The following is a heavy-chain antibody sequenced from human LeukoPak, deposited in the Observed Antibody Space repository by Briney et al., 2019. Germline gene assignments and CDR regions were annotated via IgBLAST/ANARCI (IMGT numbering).Heavy chain of an antibody. CDR1: GGSISSYY. V-gene: IGHV4-59*01. CDR2: NYYSGRT. CDR3: ARGSSSGGEFDY. J-gene: IGHJ4*02. D-gene: IGHD6-19*01. Sequence: PSETLSLTCTVSGGSISSYYWSWIRQPPGKGLEWIGYNYYSGRTNYNPSLKSRVTISVDTSKNQFSLKLSSVTAADTAVYYCARGSSSGGEFDYWGQGTLVTVSS.